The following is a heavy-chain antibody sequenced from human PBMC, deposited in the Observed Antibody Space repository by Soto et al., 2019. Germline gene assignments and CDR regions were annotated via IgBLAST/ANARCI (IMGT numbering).Heavy chain of an antibody. CDR1: GDSVSSNSAA. J-gene: IGHJ6*03. CDR2: TYYRSKWYN. D-gene: IGHD2-2*01. CDR3: ARGYCSSTSCYHYYYMDV. Sequence: SQALSLTCAISGDSVSSNSAAWNWIRQSPSRGLEWLGRTYYRSKWYNDYAVSVKSRITINPDTSKNQFSLQLNSVTPEDTAVYYCARGYCSSTSCYHYYYMDVWRKGTTVTVSS. V-gene: IGHV6-1*01.